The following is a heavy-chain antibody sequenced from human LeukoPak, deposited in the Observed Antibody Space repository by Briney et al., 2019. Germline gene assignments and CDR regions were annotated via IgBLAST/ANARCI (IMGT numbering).Heavy chain of an antibody. J-gene: IGHJ4*02. V-gene: IGHV3-30*02. CDR1: RFTFSSYG. CDR3: AKDRYYYGSGSYEIDY. CDR2: IRYDGSNK. D-gene: IGHD3-10*01. Sequence: GGSLRLSCAASRFTFSSYGMHWVRQAPGKGLEWVAFIRYDGSNKYYADSVKGRFTISRDNSKNTLYLQMNSLRAEDTAVYYCAKDRYYYGSGSYEIDYWGQGTLVTVSS.